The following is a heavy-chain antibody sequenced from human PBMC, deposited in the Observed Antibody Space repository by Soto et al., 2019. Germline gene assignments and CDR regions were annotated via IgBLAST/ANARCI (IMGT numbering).Heavy chain of an antibody. J-gene: IGHJ4*02. V-gene: IGHV4-34*01. D-gene: IGHD5-12*01. CDR1: GGSLTGYY. CDR2: VKDGGST. Sequence: QVQLQQWGAGLLKPSETLSLTCTVNGGSLTGYYWSWIRQPPGKGLEWIGEVKDGGSTNYSPSLRGLVSRSAATSKNHLSLRLNSVTAADTAVYFCARGQEGIVATHWDQGALVTVSS. CDR3: ARGQEGIVATH.